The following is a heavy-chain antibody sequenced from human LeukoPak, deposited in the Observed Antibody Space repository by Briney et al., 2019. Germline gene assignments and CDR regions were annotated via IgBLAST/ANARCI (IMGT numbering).Heavy chain of an antibody. CDR2: INSDGSST. D-gene: IGHD3-22*01. V-gene: IGHV3-74*01. CDR3: AREKLPYYYDSSGYQGFD. Sequence: GGSLRLSCAASGFTFSSYWMHWVRQAPGKVLVWVSRINSDGSSTSYADSVKGRFTISRDNAKNTLYLQMNSLRAEDTAVYYCAREKLPYYYDSSGYQGFDRGQGTLVTVSS. CDR1: GFTFSSYW. J-gene: IGHJ4*02.